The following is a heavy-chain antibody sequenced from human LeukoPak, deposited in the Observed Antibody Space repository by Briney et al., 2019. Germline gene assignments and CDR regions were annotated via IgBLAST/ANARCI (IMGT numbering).Heavy chain of an antibody. D-gene: IGHD6-25*01. CDR3: ARAAWDAFDI. J-gene: IGHJ3*02. Sequence: GGSLRLSCEASGFSFSSYEMNWVRQAPGKGLECVSYISRSGTTVYYADSVKGRFTISRDNAKNSLYLQMNSLRVEDTALYFCARAAWDAFDIWGQGIMVTVSS. CDR1: GFSFSSYE. V-gene: IGHV3-48*03. CDR2: ISRSGTTV.